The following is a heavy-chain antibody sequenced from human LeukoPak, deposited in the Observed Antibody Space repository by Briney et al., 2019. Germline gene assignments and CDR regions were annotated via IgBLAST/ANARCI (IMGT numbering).Heavy chain of an antibody. CDR1: GFTFSSYW. J-gene: IGHJ6*02. CDR3: ATDNVSYADYYYYAMDV. V-gene: IGHV3-74*01. Sequence: PGGSLRLSCAASGFTFSSYWMYWVRQAPGKGLVWVSRIKTDGSSTTYADSVKGRFTISRDTAKNTLYLQMNTLRAEDTAVYYCATDNVSYADYYYYAMDVWGQGTTVTDSS. CDR2: IKTDGSST. D-gene: IGHD3-10*02.